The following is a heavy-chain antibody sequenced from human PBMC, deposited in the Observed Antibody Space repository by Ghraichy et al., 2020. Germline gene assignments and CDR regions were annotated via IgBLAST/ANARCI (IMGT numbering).Heavy chain of an antibody. CDR1: GYTFTSYG. D-gene: IGHD3-3*01. Sequence: ASVKVSCKASGYTFTSYGISWVRQAPGQGLEWMGWISAYNGNTNYAQKLQGRVTMTTDTSTSTAYMELRSLRSDDTAVYYCARGLPERDFWSGYYILPPYGFDPWGQGTLVTVSS. J-gene: IGHJ5*02. CDR2: ISAYNGNT. V-gene: IGHV1-18*01. CDR3: ARGLPERDFWSGYYILPPYGFDP.